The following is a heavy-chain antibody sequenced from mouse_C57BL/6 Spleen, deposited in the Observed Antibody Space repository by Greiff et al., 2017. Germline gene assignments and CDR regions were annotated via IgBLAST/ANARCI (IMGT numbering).Heavy chain of an antibody. Sequence: QVQLQQPGAELVKPGASVKMSCKASGYTFTSYWITWVKQRPGKGLEWIGDIYPGSGSTNYNEKFKSKATLTVDTSPSTAYMQLSSLTSEDSAVYYCARGDDYAVDYWGQGTTLTVSA. D-gene: IGHD2-4*01. CDR3: ARGDDYAVDY. CDR1: GYTFTSYW. CDR2: IYPGSGST. V-gene: IGHV1-55*01. J-gene: IGHJ2*01.